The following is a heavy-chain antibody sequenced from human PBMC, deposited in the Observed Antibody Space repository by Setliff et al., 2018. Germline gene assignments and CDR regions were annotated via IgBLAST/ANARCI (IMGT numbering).Heavy chain of an antibody. J-gene: IGHJ3*02. Sequence: GESLRLSCAASGFTFSTHSMNWVRQAPGKGLEWVSSISRSSTYIYYADSMKGRFTISRDNAKNSLYLQMNSLRAEDTAVYYCASAGHSGSWFPFDAFHIWGQGIMVTVSS. CDR1: GFTFSTHS. CDR2: ISRSSTYI. D-gene: IGHD6-13*01. V-gene: IGHV3-21*01. CDR3: ASAGHSGSWFPFDAFHI.